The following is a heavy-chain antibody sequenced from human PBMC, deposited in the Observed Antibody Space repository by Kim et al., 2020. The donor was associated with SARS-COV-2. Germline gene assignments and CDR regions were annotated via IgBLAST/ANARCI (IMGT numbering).Heavy chain of an antibody. Sequence: SVKVSCKASGGTFSSYAISWVRQAPGQGLEWMGGIIPIFGTANYAQKFQGRVTITADESTSTAYMELSSLRSEDTAVYYCAGQTVSLTSELYYYYGMDVWGQGTTVTVSS. CDR1: GGTFSSYA. CDR3: AGQTVSLTSELYYYYGMDV. V-gene: IGHV1-69*13. D-gene: IGHD4-4*01. J-gene: IGHJ6*02. CDR2: IIPIFGTA.